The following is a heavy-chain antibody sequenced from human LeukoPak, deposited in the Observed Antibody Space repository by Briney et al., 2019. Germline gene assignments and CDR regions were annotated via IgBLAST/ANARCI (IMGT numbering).Heavy chain of an antibody. CDR2: INPNSGGT. V-gene: IGHV1-2*06. CDR1: GYTFTGYY. Sequence: ASVKVSCKASGYTFTGYYMHWVRQAPGQGLEWMGRINPNSGGTNYAQKFQGRATMTRDTSISTAYMELSRLRSDDTAVYYCARAFGGVIVNDYWGQGTLVTVSS. D-gene: IGHD3-16*02. J-gene: IGHJ4*02. CDR3: ARAFGGVIVNDY.